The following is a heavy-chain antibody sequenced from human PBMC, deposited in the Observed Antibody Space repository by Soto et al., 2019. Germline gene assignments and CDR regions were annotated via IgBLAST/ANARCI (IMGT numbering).Heavy chain of an antibody. J-gene: IGHJ4*02. CDR3: AREHKVVNDFEF. Sequence: QVQLQESGPGLVKPSDTLSLSCTVSGGSISSYYWNWIRRPAGKGLEWIGRIYSSGATNYNPSLKSRVTMSTDTSTNHFSLRLTSVTPADTAVYYCAREHKVVNDFEFWGQGILVTVSS. D-gene: IGHD2-15*01. V-gene: IGHV4-4*07. CDR2: IYSSGAT. CDR1: GGSISSYY.